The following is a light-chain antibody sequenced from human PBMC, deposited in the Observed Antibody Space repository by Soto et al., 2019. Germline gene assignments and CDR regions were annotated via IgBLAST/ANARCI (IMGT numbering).Light chain of an antibody. V-gene: IGLV2-23*02. CDR2: DVT. CDR1: SSNVGAYNL. CDR3: CSFAGKYTYAV. J-gene: IGLJ2*01. Sequence: QSVLTQPASVSGSPGQSITISCTGTSSNVGAYNLVSWYQLHPDKAPKIIIYDVTKRPSGVSYRFSGSKSGNTASLTISGLQAEDEADYYCCSFAGKYTYAVFGGGTKRTVL.